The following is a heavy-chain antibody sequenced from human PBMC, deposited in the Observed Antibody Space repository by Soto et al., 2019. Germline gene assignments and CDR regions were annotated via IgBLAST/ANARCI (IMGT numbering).Heavy chain of an antibody. J-gene: IGHJ5*02. CDR2: IYYSGST. D-gene: IGHD3-10*01. CDR1: GGSISSYY. Sequence: SETLSLTCTVSGGSISSYYWSWIRQPPGKGLEYIGYIYYSGSTNYNPSLESRVIISVDTSKNQFSLKLSSVTAADTAVYFCARLPPGNYQNWFDPWGQGILVT. CDR3: ARLPPGNYQNWFDP. V-gene: IGHV4-59*01.